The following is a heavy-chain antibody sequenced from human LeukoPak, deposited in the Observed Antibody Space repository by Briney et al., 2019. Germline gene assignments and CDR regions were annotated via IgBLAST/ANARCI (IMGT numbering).Heavy chain of an antibody. CDR2: IYYSGST. Sequence: PSETLSLTCTVSGGSISSYYWSWIRQPPGKGLEWVGYIYYSGSTNYNPSLKSRVTISVDTSKNQFSLKLSSVTAADTAVYYCARGRLLMTDNYYYYMDVWGKGTTVTVSS. D-gene: IGHD2-21*01. CDR1: GGSISSYY. CDR3: ARGRLLMTDNYYYYMDV. J-gene: IGHJ6*03. V-gene: IGHV4-59*01.